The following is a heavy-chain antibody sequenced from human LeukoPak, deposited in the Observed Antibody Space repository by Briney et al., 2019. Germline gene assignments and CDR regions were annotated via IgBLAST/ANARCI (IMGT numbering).Heavy chain of an antibody. CDR3: ASHIHYYGSGSYSFAFDI. D-gene: IGHD3-10*01. J-gene: IGHJ3*02. CDR2: IYSSGGT. Sequence: SETLSLTCTVSGGSISGFYWSWIRQPPGKGLDWIGYIYSSGGTTYNPSLKSRVTISVDTSKNQFSLKLSSVTAADTAVYYCASHIHYYGSGSYSFAFDIWGQGTMVTVSS. CDR1: GGSISGFY. V-gene: IGHV4-59*08.